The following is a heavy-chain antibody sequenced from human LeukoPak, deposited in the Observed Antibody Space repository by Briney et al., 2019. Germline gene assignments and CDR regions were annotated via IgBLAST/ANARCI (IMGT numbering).Heavy chain of an antibody. CDR3: ARTDLYSSSDSNWFDP. CDR1: GYTFTGYY. V-gene: IGHV1-18*04. J-gene: IGHJ5*02. D-gene: IGHD6-13*01. Sequence: ASVKVSCKASGYTFTGYYMHWVRQAPGQGLEWMGWISAYNGNTNYARKLQGRVTMTTDTSTSTAYMELRSLRSDDTAVYYCARTDLYSSSDSNWFDPWGQGTLVTVSS. CDR2: ISAYNGNT.